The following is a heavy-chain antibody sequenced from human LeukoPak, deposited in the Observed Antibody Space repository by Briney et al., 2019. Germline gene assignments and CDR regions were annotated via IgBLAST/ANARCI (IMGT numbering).Heavy chain of an antibody. CDR1: GGSISSYY. D-gene: IGHD2-15*01. V-gene: IGHV4-4*07. Sequence: SETLSLTCTVSGGSISSYYWSWIRQPAGKGLEWIGRTYTSGSTNYNPSLKSRVTMSVDTSKNQFSLKLSSVTAADTAVYYCARESGLGYCSGGSCYSEWYFDLWGRGTLVTVSS. CDR2: TYTSGST. CDR3: ARESGLGYCSGGSCYSEWYFDL. J-gene: IGHJ2*01.